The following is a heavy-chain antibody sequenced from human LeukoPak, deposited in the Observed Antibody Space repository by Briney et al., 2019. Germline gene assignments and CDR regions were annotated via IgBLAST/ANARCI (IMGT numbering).Heavy chain of an antibody. D-gene: IGHD2-21*01. CDR2: VSYDGDNK. Sequence: PGGSLRLSCETSGFTFSGYALHWVRQAPGKGLEWVAVVSYDGDNKYYADSAKGRFTIPRDDSTNTLYLQMSSLRPEDTATYYCAKDGCAGDCFDYWGPGTLVAVSS. CDR1: GFTFSGYA. J-gene: IGHJ4*02. CDR3: AKDGCAGDCFDY. V-gene: IGHV3-30*18.